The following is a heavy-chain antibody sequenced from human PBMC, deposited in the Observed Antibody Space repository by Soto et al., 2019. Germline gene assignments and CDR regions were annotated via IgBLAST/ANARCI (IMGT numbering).Heavy chain of an antibody. D-gene: IGHD5-18*01. J-gene: IGHJ4*02. Sequence: QVQLVQSGAEVKKPGASVKVSCKASGYTFTSYAMHWVRQAPGQRLEWMGWINAGNGNTKYSQKFQGRVTITRDTSASTAYMELSSLRSEDTAVYYCAGSEGDGDTAMDYWGQGTLVTVSS. V-gene: IGHV1-3*01. CDR2: INAGNGNT. CDR3: AGSEGDGDTAMDY. CDR1: GYTFTSYA.